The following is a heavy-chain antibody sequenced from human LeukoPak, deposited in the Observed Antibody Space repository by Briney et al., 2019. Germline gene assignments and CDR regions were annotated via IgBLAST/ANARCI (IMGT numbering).Heavy chain of an antibody. Sequence: PSETLSLTCTVSGGSISSGGYYWSWIRQHPGKGLEWIGYIYYSGSTYYNPSLKSRVTISVDSSKNQFSLKLSSVTAADTAVYYCARVARLFIDYWGQGTLVTVSS. D-gene: IGHD3-22*01. V-gene: IGHV4-31*03. CDR3: ARVARLFIDY. CDR1: GGSISSGGYY. CDR2: IYYSGST. J-gene: IGHJ4*02.